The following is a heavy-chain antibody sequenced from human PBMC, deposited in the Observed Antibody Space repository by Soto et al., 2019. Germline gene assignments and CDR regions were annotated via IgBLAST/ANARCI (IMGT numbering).Heavy chain of an antibody. J-gene: IGHJ5*02. CDR3: ARDKYDSRGYYWFDR. V-gene: IGHV4-39*02. Sequence: SETLSLTCTVSGGSISSNSYYWGWIRQPPGKGLEWIASIYYSGSTYYNPSLKSRVIMSVDTSRNQFSLKLSSVTAADTALYYCARDKYDSRGYYWFDRWGQGTLVT. CDR1: GGSISSNSYY. CDR2: IYYSGST. D-gene: IGHD3-22*01.